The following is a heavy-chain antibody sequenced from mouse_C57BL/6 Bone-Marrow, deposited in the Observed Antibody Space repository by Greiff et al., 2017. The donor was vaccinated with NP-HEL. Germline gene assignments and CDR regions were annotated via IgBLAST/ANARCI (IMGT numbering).Heavy chain of an antibody. J-gene: IGHJ3*01. CDR2: INPYNGGT. D-gene: IGHD1-1*01. CDR3: ARAITTVVATPFAY. V-gene: IGHV1-19*01. CDR1: GYTFTDYY. Sequence: VQLKESGPVLVKPGASVKMSCKASGYTFTDYYMNWVKQSHGKSLEWIGVINPYNGGTSYNQKFKGKATLTVDKSSSTAYMELNSLTSEDSAVYYCARAITTVVATPFAYWGQGTLVTVSA.